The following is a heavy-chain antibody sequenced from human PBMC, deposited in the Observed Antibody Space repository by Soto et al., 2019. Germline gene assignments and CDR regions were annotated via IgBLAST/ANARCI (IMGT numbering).Heavy chain of an antibody. CDR3: ARDRANSPDYFDF. CDR2: IYYTGRT. Sequence: SETLSLTCTVSSGSISSDDYYWSWVRQPPGKGLEWIGYIYYTGRTNYNPSLESRLTISIDRPKNQFSLTLSSVSAADTALYYCARDRANSPDYFDFWGQGTLVTVSS. CDR1: SGSISSDDYY. V-gene: IGHV4-30-4*01. D-gene: IGHD1-1*01. J-gene: IGHJ4*02.